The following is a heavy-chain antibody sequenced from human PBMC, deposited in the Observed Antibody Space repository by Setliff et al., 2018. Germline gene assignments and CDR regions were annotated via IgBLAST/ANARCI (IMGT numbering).Heavy chain of an antibody. CDR3: ARSPAVLGIVYLDP. V-gene: IGHV1-69*05. J-gene: IGHJ5*02. CDR2: IIPMFGTP. CDR1: GDSFNNYA. Sequence: ASVKVSCKASGDSFNNYAISWVRQAPGQGLEWMGGIIPMFGTPAYAQKFQDRVTITTDESTSTAYMGLNSLTSEDTAVYYCARSPAVLGIVYLDPWGQGTLVTVSS. D-gene: IGHD2-15*01.